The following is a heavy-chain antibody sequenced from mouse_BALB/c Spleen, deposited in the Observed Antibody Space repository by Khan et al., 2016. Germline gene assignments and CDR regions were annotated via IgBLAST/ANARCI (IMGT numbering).Heavy chain of an antibody. J-gene: IGHJ2*01. CDR1: GYTFTTYT. CDR3: TREGWLLGYFDY. D-gene: IGHD2-3*01. V-gene: IGHV1-4*01. Sequence: QVRLQQSGAELARPGASVKMSCKASGYTFTTYTMFWVKQRPGQGLEWIGYINPSSDYTDYNQKFKDKATLTADKSSSPAYMQLNSLTSEDSAVYYCTREGWLLGYFDYWGQGTTLTVSS. CDR2: INPSSDYT.